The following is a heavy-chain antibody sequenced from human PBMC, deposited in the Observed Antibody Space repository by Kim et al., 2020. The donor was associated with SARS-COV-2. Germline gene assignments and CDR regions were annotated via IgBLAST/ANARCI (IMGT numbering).Heavy chain of an antibody. D-gene: IGHD3-22*01. Sequence: GGSLRLSCAASGFVFSRYDMAWVRQAPGKGLEWVSTISGTGGRTYYADSVKGAFTISRDNSQNALYLQMSSLRAGDPAVYYFARTERYYYDSNGYYYGMDXWGQGTTLTV. V-gene: IGHV3-23*01. J-gene: IGHJ6*02. CDR2: ISGTGGRT. CDR1: GFVFSRYD. CDR3: ARTERYYYDSNGYYYGMDX.